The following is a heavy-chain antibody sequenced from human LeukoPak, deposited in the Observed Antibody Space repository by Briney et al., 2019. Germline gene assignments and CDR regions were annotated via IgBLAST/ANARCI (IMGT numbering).Heavy chain of an antibody. Sequence: GGSLRLSCTVSGFTLSSNSMSWVRQAPGKGLEWVAGINWNGVSAVYADSLKGRLTISRDNAKNSLFLQMNSLKTEDTAFYYCAKGARSSSGYTTDWGQGILVTVSS. D-gene: IGHD3-22*01. V-gene: IGHV3-20*04. CDR3: AKGARSSSGYTTD. J-gene: IGHJ4*02. CDR1: GFTLSSNS. CDR2: INWNGVSA.